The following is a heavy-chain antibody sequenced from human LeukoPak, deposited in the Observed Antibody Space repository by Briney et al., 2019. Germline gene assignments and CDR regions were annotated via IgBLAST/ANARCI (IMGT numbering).Heavy chain of an antibody. CDR1: GFTFSNTW. V-gene: IGHV3-74*01. CDR3: ARARWSSTGWFLGY. CDR2: VNPQGSGS. D-gene: IGHD6-19*01. Sequence: GGSLRLSCAASGFTFSNTWMHWVRQAPGKGLVWVSRVNPQGSGSSYTDSVKGRFTISRDNAKDALHLQMDNLRAEDTAVYYCARARWSSTGWFLGYWGLGTLVTVSS. J-gene: IGHJ4*02.